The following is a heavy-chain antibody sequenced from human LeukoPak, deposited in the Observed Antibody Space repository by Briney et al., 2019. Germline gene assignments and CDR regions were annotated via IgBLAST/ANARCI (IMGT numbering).Heavy chain of an antibody. J-gene: IGHJ4*02. CDR3: ARDQELWFGELSLDY. V-gene: IGHV1-2*02. Sequence: ASVKVSCKASGYTFTGYYMHWVRQAPGQGLEWMGWINPNSGGTNYAQKFQGRVTMTRDTSISTAYMELSRLRSDDTAVYYCARDQELWFGELSLDYWGQGTLVTVSS. D-gene: IGHD3-10*01. CDR1: GYTFTGYY. CDR2: INPNSGGT.